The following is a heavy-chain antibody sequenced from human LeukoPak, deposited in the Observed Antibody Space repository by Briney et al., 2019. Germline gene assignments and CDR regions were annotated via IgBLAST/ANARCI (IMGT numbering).Heavy chain of an antibody. V-gene: IGHV1-24*01. CDR3: ATVGNDYVWGSYRSFDY. CDR1: GYTLTELS. Sequence: ASVKVSCKVSGYTLTELSMHWVRQAPRKGLEWMGGFDPEDSETIYAQKFQGRVTMTEDTSTDTAYMEPSSLRSEDTAVYYCATVGNDYVWGSYRSFDYWGQGTLVTVSS. CDR2: FDPEDSET. D-gene: IGHD3-16*02. J-gene: IGHJ4*02.